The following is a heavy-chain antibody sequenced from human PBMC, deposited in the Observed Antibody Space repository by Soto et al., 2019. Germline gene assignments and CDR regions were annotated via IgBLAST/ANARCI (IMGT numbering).Heavy chain of an antibody. CDR3: ARSKYDFWSGYYFDY. J-gene: IGHJ4*02. D-gene: IGHD3-3*01. V-gene: IGHV3-53*01. CDR1: GFTVSSNY. CDR2: IYSGGST. Sequence: LRLSCAASGFTVSSNYMSWVRQAPGKGLEWVSVIYSGGSTYYADSVKGRFTISRDNSKNTLYLQMNSLRAEDTAVYYCARSKYDFWSGYYFDYWGQGTLVTVSS.